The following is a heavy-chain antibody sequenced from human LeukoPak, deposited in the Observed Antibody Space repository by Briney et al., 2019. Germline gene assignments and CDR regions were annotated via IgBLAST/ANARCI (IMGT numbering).Heavy chain of an antibody. D-gene: IGHD3-22*01. CDR2: IYSGGST. CDR1: GFTVSSNY. J-gene: IGHJ5*02. Sequence: GGSLRLSCAASGFTVSSNYMSWVRQAPGKGLEWVSVIYSGGSTYYADSVKGRFTISRDNSKNTLYLQMNSLRAEDTAVYYCARDGSGYYYNWFDPWGQGTLVTVSS. CDR3: ARDGSGYYYNWFDP. V-gene: IGHV3-53*01.